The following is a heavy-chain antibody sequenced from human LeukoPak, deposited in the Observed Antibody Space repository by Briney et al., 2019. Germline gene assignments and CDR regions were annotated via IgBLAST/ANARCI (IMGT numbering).Heavy chain of an antibody. J-gene: IGHJ1*01. CDR3: AREYSASEH. Sequence: ASVKVSCKASGYNFVGYYLHWVRQAPGQGLEWMAWIDPYTGNTHYAQKFQGRITVTRDTSLSTTYMELNWLTSDNTALYYCAREYSASEHWGQGTLVTVSS. V-gene: IGHV1-2*02. CDR2: IDPYTGNT. CDR1: GYNFVGYY. D-gene: IGHD5-12*01.